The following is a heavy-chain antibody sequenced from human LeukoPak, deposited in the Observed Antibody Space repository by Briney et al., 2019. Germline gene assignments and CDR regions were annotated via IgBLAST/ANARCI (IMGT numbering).Heavy chain of an antibody. J-gene: IGHJ4*02. D-gene: IGHD6-13*01. V-gene: IGHV3-74*01. CDR3: ARDTAPRAAAGVDY. CDR2: INSDGSTA. Sequence: GGSLRLSCTASGFTFSSYCMLWVRQAPGKGLVWVSVINSDGSTAIYADSVKGRFTISRDNDKNTLYLQMNSLRAEDTAVYYCARDTAPRAAAGVDYWGQGTLVTVSS. CDR1: GFTFSSYC.